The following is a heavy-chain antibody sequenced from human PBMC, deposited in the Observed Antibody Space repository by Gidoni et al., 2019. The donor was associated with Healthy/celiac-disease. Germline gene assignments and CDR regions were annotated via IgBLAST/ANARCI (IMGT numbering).Heavy chain of an antibody. J-gene: IGHJ4*02. D-gene: IGHD2-15*01. CDR3: AHPATECSGGSCYPDDYFDY. CDR2: IYWDDDK. V-gene: IGHV2-5*02. CDR1: GFSLSTSGVG. Sequence: QITLKESGPTLVKPTQTLTLTCTFSGFSLSTSGVGVGWIRQPPGKALEWLALIYWDDDKRYSPSLKSRLTITKDTSKNQVVLTMTNMDPVDTATYYCAHPATECSGGSCYPDDYFDYWGQGTLVTVSS.